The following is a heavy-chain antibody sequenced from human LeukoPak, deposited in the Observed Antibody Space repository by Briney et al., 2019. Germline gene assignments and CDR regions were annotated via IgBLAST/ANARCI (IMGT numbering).Heavy chain of an antibody. V-gene: IGHV1-18*01. CDR1: GYTFTSYG. D-gene: IGHD2-21*01. CDR2: ISAYNGNT. J-gene: IGHJ4*02. CDR3: ARDRILGGARSGIGNPPPGY. Sequence: PWASVKVSCKASGYTFTSYGISWVRQAPGQGLEWMGWISAYNGNTNYAQKLQGRVTMTTDTSTSTAYMELRGLRSDDTAVYYCARDRILGGARSGIGNPPPGYWGQGTLVTVSS.